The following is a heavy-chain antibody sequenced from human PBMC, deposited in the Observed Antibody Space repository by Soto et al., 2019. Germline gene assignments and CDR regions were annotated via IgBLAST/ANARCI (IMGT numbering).Heavy chain of an antibody. V-gene: IGHV4-4*02. CDR2: IFHSGYV. CDR1: GASISSGNW. J-gene: IGHJ6*02. D-gene: IGHD1-7*01. CDR3: ARNLGANLFGMEV. Sequence: QVQLQESGPGLVKPSGTLSLTCVVSGASISSGNWWSWIRQSPGKGLQWIGEIFHSGYVHYNPSLNSRVTISLDKSNNQFSLTLSSVSAADTALYYCARNLGANLFGMEVWGLGTTVTVSS.